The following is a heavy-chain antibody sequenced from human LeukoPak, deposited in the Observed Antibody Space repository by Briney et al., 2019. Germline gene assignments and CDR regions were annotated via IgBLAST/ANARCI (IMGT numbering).Heavy chain of an antibody. Sequence: GGSLRLSCAASGFTFSTYAVNWVRQAPGKGLEWVSTISGSGDSTYYADSVKGRFTISRDNSKDTLYLQMNSLRAEDTAVYYCAKDSKGPFDYWGQGTLVTVSS. CDR2: ISGSGDST. CDR3: AKDSKGPFDY. V-gene: IGHV3-23*01. CDR1: GFTFSTYA. J-gene: IGHJ4*02. D-gene: IGHD3-3*02.